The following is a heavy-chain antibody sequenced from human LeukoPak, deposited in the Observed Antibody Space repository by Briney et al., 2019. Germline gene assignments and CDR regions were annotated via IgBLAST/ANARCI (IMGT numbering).Heavy chain of an antibody. CDR1: GYTLTELS. D-gene: IGHD2-2*01. V-gene: IGHV1-2*02. CDR3: ARGGIVVVPAAKGWFDP. Sequence: ASVKVSCKVSGYTLTELSMHWVRQAPGKGLEWMGWINPNSGGTNYAQKFQGRVTMTRDTSISTAYMELSRLRSDDTAVYYCARGGIVVVPAAKGWFDPWGQGTLVTVSS. J-gene: IGHJ5*02. CDR2: INPNSGGT.